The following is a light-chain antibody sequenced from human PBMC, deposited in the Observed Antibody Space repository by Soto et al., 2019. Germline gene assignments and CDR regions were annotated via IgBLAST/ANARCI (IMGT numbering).Light chain of an antibody. Sequence: DIQMTQSPSTLSAPVGDRVTITCRASQSISSWLAWYQQKPGKAPKLLIYDASSLESGVPSRFSGSGSGTEFTLTISSLQPDDSATYYCQQYEVYPWTFGRGTKVDIK. CDR1: QSISSW. V-gene: IGKV1-5*01. CDR3: QQYEVYPWT. CDR2: DAS. J-gene: IGKJ1*01.